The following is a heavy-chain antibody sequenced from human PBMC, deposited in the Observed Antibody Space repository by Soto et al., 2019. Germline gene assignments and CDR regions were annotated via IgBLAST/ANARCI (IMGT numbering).Heavy chain of an antibody. D-gene: IGHD1-1*01. CDR3: ATGGISRFDY. CDR2: ITSTSSYK. CDR1: GVTFSSYS. V-gene: IGHV3-21*01. Sequence: GGSLRLSCAASGVTFSSYSMNWVRQAPGKGLEWVSSITSTSSYKQYADSMKGRITISRDNAKNSLYLQLNSLRAEDTAMYYCATGGISRFDYWGQGTLVTVSS. J-gene: IGHJ4*02.